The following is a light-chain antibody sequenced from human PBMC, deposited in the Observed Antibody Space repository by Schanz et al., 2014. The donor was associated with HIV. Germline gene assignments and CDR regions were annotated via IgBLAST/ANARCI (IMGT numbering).Light chain of an antibody. CDR3: CSYAHRSMSVV. CDR1: NSDVGGYAY. CDR2: EVS. J-gene: IGLJ2*01. V-gene: IGLV2-8*01. Sequence: QSALTQPPSASGSPGQSVTISCTGTNSDVGGYAYVSRYQQHPGKAPKLVIYEVSKRPSGVPDRFSGSKSGNTASLTVTGLQAEDEADYYCCSYAHRSMSVVFGGGTKLTVL.